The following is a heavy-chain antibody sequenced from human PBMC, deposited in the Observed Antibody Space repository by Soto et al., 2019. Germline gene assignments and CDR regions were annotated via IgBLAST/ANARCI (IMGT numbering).Heavy chain of an antibody. V-gene: IGHV3-23*01. CDR2: ISGSGGST. CDR3: AKDPRCGELDIDY. CDR1: GFTFSSYA. J-gene: IGHJ4*02. Sequence: EVQLLESGGGLVQPGGSLRLSCAASGFTFSSYAMSWVRQAPGKGLEWGSAISGSGGSTYYADSEKGRFTISRENYKNTLDLQMNSLRAEDTAVYYCAKDPRCGELDIDYWGQGTLVTGSS. D-gene: IGHD3-10*01.